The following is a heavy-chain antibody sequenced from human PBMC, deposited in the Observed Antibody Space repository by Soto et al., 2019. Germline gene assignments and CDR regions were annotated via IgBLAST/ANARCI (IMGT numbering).Heavy chain of an antibody. CDR2: ISGSGRDT. D-gene: IGHD6-13*01. CDR3: AKERLEEVGTFFEF. V-gene: IGHV3-23*01. Sequence: GGSLRLSCEASGFTFSNYAMSWVRQAPGKGLELVSGISGSGRDTYYADSVKGRLTISRDNAKNTLFLQMNSLRDEDAASYYCAKERLEEVGTFFEFWGHGILVTVSS. CDR1: GFTFSNYA. J-gene: IGHJ4*01.